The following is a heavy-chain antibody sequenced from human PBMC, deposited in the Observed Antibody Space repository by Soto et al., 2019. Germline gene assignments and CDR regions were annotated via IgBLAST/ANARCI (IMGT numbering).Heavy chain of an antibody. J-gene: IGHJ4*02. Sequence: EVQLVESGGGLVKPGGSLRLSCAASGFTFSSYSMNWVRQAPGKGLEWVSSISSSSSYIYYADSVKGRFTISRDNAKNSLYPQMNRLRAEDTAVYYCAREVSKYSGYDFDYWGQGTLVTVSS. CDR3: AREVSKYSGYDFDY. V-gene: IGHV3-21*01. D-gene: IGHD5-12*01. CDR2: ISSSSSYI. CDR1: GFTFSSYS.